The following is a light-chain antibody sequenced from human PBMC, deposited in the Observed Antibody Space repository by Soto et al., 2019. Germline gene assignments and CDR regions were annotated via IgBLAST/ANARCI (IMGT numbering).Light chain of an antibody. J-gene: IGLJ3*02. CDR2: GNS. CDR1: SSNIGAGYD. CDR3: SSYTSSSTPWV. Sequence: QSVLTQPPSVSGAPGQRVTISCTGSSSNIGAGYDVHWYQQLPGTAPKLLIYGNSNRPSGVTDRFSGSKSGTSASLAITGLQAEDEADYYCSSYTSSSTPWVFGGGTKLTVL. V-gene: IGLV1-40*01.